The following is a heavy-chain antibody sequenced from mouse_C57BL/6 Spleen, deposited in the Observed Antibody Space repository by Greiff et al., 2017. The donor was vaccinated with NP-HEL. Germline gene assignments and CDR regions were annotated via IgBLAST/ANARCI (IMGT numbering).Heavy chain of an antibody. D-gene: IGHD2-12*01. J-gene: IGHJ2*01. CDR1: GYTFTSYW. V-gene: IGHV1-59*01. Sequence: VKLQQPGAELVRPGTSVKLSCKASGYTFTSYWMHWVKQRPGQGLEWIGVIDPSDSYTNYNQKFKGKATLTVDTSSSTAYMQLSSLTSEDSAVYYCARSLRRGYYFDYWGQGTTLTVSS. CDR2: IDPSDSYT. CDR3: ARSLRRGYYFDY.